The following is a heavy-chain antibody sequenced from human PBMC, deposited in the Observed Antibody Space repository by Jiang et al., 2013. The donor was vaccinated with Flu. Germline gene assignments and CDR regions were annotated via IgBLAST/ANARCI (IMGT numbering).Heavy chain of an antibody. D-gene: IGHD6-19*01. J-gene: IGHJ2*01. Sequence: SQTLSLTCAISGDSVSSNSAAWSWIRQSPSRGLEWLGRTYYRSKWYDDYAVSVKSRITINPDTSKNQFSLQLNSVTPEDTAVYYCARALAVAGNAGWYYDLWGPRHPGHCLL. V-gene: IGHV6-1*01. CDR3: ARALAVAGNAGWYYDL. CDR2: TYYRSKWYD. CDR1: GDSVSSNSAA.